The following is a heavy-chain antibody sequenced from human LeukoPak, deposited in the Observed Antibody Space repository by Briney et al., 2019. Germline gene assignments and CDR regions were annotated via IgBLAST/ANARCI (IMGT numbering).Heavy chain of an antibody. CDR2: IKSKTDGGTT. Sequence: GGSLRLSCAASGFTFSNAWMSWVRQAPGKGLEWGGRIKSKTDGGTTDYAAPVKGRFTISRDDSKNMLYLQMNSLKTEDTAVYYCTIHSSGWPIPGVYWGQGTLVTVSS. CDR3: TIHSSGWPIPGVY. D-gene: IGHD6-19*01. V-gene: IGHV3-15*01. CDR1: GFTFSNAW. J-gene: IGHJ4*02.